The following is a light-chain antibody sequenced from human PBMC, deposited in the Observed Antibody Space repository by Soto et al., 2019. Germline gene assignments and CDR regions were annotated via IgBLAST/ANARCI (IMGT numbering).Light chain of an antibody. CDR3: HQYGGSPGT. V-gene: IGKV3-20*01. Sequence: EIVLTQSPGTLSLSPGERATLSCRASQSVRSNYLAWYQQRPGQAPRLLIYDASSRATGVPDRFSGSVSGTDFTLTISRLEPEDFAVYYCHQYGGSPGTLGQGTKVEI. CDR1: QSVRSNY. CDR2: DAS. J-gene: IGKJ1*01.